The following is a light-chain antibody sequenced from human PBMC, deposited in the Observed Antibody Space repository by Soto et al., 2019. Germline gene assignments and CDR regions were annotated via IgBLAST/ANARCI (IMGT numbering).Light chain of an antibody. J-gene: IGLJ1*01. CDR1: SSDVGGYNF. Sequence: QSALTQPASVSRSPGQSITISCTGTSSDVGGYNFVSWYQQHPGKVPKLMIFDVNRRPSGVSDRFSGSKSGNTASLTISGLQAEDEGDYYCCSYTSSSTHVFGRGTKLTVL. V-gene: IGLV2-14*03. CDR2: DVN. CDR3: CSYTSSSTHV.